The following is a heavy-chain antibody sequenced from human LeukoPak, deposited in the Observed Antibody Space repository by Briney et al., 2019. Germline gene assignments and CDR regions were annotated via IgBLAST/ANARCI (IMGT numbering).Heavy chain of an antibody. CDR2: IHYSGRT. CDR3: ARHLSSGMDV. Sequence: SETLSLTCTVSGVSISGYYWSWIRQPPGKGLEWIAYIHYSGRTKYNPSLKSRTTMSVDTSKNQFSLRLSSVTAADTAVYYCARHLSSGMDVWGQGTTVTVSS. CDR1: GVSISGYY. V-gene: IGHV4-59*08. J-gene: IGHJ6*02. D-gene: IGHD2/OR15-2a*01.